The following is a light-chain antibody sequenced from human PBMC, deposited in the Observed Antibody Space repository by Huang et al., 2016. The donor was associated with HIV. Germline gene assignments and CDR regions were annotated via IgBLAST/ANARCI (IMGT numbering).Light chain of an antibody. CDR3: QQYDSSQGIS. CDR2: GAS. CDR1: QTIKNIY. Sequence: EIVLTQSPDTLSLSPGERATVSCRVSQTIKNIYLAWYQQKPGQGPRLLSYGASSRATDIPDRFSGSGSVTDFTLTINRLEPEDFAVYYCQQYDSSQGISFGQGTLLEMK. J-gene: IGKJ5*01. V-gene: IGKV3-20*01.